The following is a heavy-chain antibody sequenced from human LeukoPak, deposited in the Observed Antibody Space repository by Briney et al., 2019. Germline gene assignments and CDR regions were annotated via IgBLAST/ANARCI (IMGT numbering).Heavy chain of an antibody. Sequence: SETLSLTCSVSDGSMKSYHWSWIRQPAGKGLEWIGRIYTSGSTDYNPSLMSRVTMSVDTSKNQFSLKLSSVTAADTAVYYCARIVTTDWPRTSYYFDYWGQGTLVTVSS. CDR2: IYTSGST. J-gene: IGHJ4*02. CDR1: DGSMKSYH. V-gene: IGHV4-4*07. CDR3: ARIVTTDWPRTSYYFDY. D-gene: IGHD3-9*01.